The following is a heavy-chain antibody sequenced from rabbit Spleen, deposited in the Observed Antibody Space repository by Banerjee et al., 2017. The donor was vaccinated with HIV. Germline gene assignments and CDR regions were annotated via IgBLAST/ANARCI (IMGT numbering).Heavy chain of an antibody. Sequence: ESGGGLVQPGGSLKLSCKASEFDFNNYYINWVRQAPGKGLEWIGCIDTGSSSFTYFASWAKGRFTISKTSSTTVTLQMTSLTAADTATYFCARDTGSSFSSYGMDLWGPGTLVTVS. CDR2: IDTGSSSFT. CDR1: EFDFNNYY. CDR3: ARDTGSSFSSYGMDL. J-gene: IGHJ6*01. V-gene: IGHV1S40*01. D-gene: IGHD8-1*01.